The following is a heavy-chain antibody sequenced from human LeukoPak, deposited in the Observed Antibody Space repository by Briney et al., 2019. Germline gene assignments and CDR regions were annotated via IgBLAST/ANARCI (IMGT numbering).Heavy chain of an antibody. CDR3: ARDPPTSDWLPLFDY. V-gene: IGHV3-7*03. CDR2: IKQDGSEK. D-gene: IGHD3-9*01. Sequence: PGGSLRLSCAASGFTFSSYWMSWVRQAPGKGLEWVANIKQDGSEKYYVDSVKGRFTIPRDNAKNSLYLQMNSLRAEDTAVYYCARDPPTSDWLPLFDYWGQGTLVTVSS. J-gene: IGHJ4*02. CDR1: GFTFSSYW.